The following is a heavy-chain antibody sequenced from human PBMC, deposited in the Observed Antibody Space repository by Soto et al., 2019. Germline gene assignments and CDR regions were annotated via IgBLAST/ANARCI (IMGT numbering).Heavy chain of an antibody. CDR2: IYYSGST. CDR3: ARVNKMGVVVAASYGNWFDP. CDR1: GGSIRSGGYY. Sequence: PSETLSLTCTVSGGSIRSGGYYWSWIRQHPGKGLEWIGYIYYSGSTYYNPSLKSRVTISVDTSKNQFSLKLSSVTAADTAVYYCARVNKMGVVVAASYGNWFDPWGQGTLVTVSS. V-gene: IGHV4-31*03. J-gene: IGHJ5*02. D-gene: IGHD2-15*01.